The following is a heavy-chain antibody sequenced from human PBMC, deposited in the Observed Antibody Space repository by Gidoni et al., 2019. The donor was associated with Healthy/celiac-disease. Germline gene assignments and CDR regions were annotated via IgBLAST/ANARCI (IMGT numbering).Heavy chain of an antibody. CDR2: ISAYNGNT. Sequence: QVQLVQSGAEVKKPGASVKVSCKASGYTFTSYGISWVRQAPGQGLEWMGWISAYNGNTNYAQKLQGRVTMTTDTSTSTAYMELRSLRSDDTAVYYCARDTTYYDILTGYYREDAFDIWGQGTMVTVSS. CDR3: ARDTTYYDILTGYYREDAFDI. V-gene: IGHV1-18*01. CDR1: GYTFTSYG. J-gene: IGHJ3*02. D-gene: IGHD3-9*01.